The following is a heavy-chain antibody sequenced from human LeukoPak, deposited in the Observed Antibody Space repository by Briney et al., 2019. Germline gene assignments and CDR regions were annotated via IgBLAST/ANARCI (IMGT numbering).Heavy chain of an antibody. CDR3: TTSWPKVREGDQ. Sequence: PGGSLRLSCAASGFTFSHYAMRLVRQAAGKGLEWLSEIGGGGDGAYHADSVKGRFTISRDNSKNTLYLQMNSLRAEDTAVYYCTTSWPKVREGDQWGQGTLVTVSS. CDR1: GFTFSHYA. D-gene: IGHD3-10*01. J-gene: IGHJ4*02. CDR2: IGGGGDGA. V-gene: IGHV3-23*01.